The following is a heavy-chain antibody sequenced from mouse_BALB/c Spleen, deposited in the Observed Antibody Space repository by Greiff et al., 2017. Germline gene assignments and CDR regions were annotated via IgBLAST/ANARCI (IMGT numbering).Heavy chain of an antibody. V-gene: IGHV1-54*01. CDR2: INPGSGGT. CDR1: GYAFTNYL. D-gene: IGHD1-2*01. CDR3: ARKGLLRLRDAMDY. J-gene: IGHJ4*01. Sequence: VQLQQSGAELVRPGTSVKVSCKASGYAFTNYLIEWVKQRPGQGLEWIGVINPGSGGTNYNEKFKGKATLTADKSSSTAYMQLSSLTSDDSAVYFCARKGLLRLRDAMDYWGQGTSVTVSS.